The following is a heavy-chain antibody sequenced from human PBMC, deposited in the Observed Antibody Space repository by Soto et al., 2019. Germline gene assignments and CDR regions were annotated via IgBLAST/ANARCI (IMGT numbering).Heavy chain of an antibody. CDR1: GFTFSSYG. J-gene: IGHJ4*02. D-gene: IGHD6-19*01. Sequence: GGSLRLSCAASGFTFSSYGMHWVRQAPGKGLEWVAVISYDGSNKYYADSVKGRFTISRDNSKNTLYLQMNSLRAEDTAVYYCAKDFGWLVPQKTKTPSYYFDYWGQGTLVTVSS. CDR2: ISYDGSNK. CDR3: AKDFGWLVPQKTKTPSYYFDY. V-gene: IGHV3-30*18.